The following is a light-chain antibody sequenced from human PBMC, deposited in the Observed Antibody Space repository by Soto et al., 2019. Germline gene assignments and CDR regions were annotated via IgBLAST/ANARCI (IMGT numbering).Light chain of an antibody. J-gene: IGKJ5*01. CDR2: GAS. CDR3: QQYYNWPRT. V-gene: IGKV3-15*01. CDR1: QSIAGY. Sequence: EIVLTQSPATLSLSPVERATLSFRASQSIAGYLAWYQKKPGQAPRLLFYGASTGATGLPARFSGSGSGTEFTLTINSLQAEDCAVYYCQQYYNWPRTFGQGTRLEIK.